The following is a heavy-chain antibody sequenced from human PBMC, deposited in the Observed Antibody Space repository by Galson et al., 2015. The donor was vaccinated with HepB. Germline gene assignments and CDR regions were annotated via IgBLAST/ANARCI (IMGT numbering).Heavy chain of an antibody. CDR3: ARKARVRGVTSYFYPGYYYYYGMDV. CDR2: INPNSGGT. Sequence: SVKVSCKASGYTFTGYYMHWVRQAPGQGLEWMGWINPNSGGTNYAQKFQGRVTMTRDTSISTAYMELSRLRSDDTAVYYCARKARVRGVTSYFYPGYYYYYGMDVWGQGTTVTVSS. J-gene: IGHJ6*02. D-gene: IGHD3-10*01. CDR1: GYTFTGYY. V-gene: IGHV1-2*02.